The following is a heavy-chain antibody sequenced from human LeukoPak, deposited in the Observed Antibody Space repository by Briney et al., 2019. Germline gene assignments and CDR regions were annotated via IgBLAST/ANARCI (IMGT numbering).Heavy chain of an antibody. CDR3: ARGPFGSCSSPSCYFFDY. D-gene: IGHD2-2*01. Sequence: GGSLRLSCAASGFTFIGFAMHGVRQAPGKGLEGGAAISQDGSNEDYADSVKGRFTISRDNSKNTLFLQMNSLRLEDTAVYYCARGPFGSCSSPSCYFFDYWGQGTLVTVSS. J-gene: IGHJ4*02. CDR1: GFTFIGFA. V-gene: IGHV3-30*04. CDR2: ISQDGSNE.